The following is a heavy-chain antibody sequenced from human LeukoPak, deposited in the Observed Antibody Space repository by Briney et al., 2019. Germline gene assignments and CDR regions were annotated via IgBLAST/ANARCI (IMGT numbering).Heavy chain of an antibody. Sequence: SVKVSCXASGGTFSSYAISWVRQARGQGLEWMGGIIPIFGTANYAQKFQGRVTITADESTSTAYMELSSLRSEDTAVYYCARSSPDIVVVPAAQEPYYYYYMDVWGKGTTVTVSS. CDR1: GGTFSSYA. V-gene: IGHV1-69*13. CDR3: ARSSPDIVVVPAAQEPYYYYYMDV. D-gene: IGHD2-2*01. J-gene: IGHJ6*03. CDR2: IIPIFGTA.